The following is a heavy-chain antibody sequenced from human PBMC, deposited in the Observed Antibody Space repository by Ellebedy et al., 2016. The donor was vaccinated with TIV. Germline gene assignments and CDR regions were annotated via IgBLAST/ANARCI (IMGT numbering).Heavy chain of an antibody. D-gene: IGHD6-6*01. V-gene: IGHV1-46*01. CDR3: AREDLLPRSSSHNYGIDV. J-gene: IGHJ6*02. CDR2: IEPSGGTT. CDR1: GYTFTNYY. Sequence: AASVKVSCKASGYTFTNYYMHWVRQAPGQGLEWMGIIEPSGGTTNYAQKFQGSVTVTRDTSTSTVYMELRSLRSEDTAVYYCAREDLLPRSSSHNYGIDVWGQGTTVTVSS.